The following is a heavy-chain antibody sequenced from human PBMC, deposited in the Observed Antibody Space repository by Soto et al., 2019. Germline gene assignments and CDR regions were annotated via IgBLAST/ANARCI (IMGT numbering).Heavy chain of an antibody. CDR3: ARLRLSALWRAEYYCGLDV. CDR2: IYYSGGT. CDR1: GGSISSYY. V-gene: IGHV4-59*01. Sequence: QVQLQESGPGLVKPSETLSLTCTVSGGSISSYYWSWIRQPPGKGLEWIGYIYYSGGTNYNPSLKSLVTISVDTYKNQFSLKLSFVTAADTAVYYCARLRLSALWRAEYYCGLDVWGQGTTVTVSS. J-gene: IGHJ6*02. D-gene: IGHD5-18*01.